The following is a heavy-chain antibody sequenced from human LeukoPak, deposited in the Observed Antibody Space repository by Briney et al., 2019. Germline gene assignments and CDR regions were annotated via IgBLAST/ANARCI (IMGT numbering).Heavy chain of an antibody. Sequence: GGSLGLSCAASGFTFSSYEMEGVRQAPGKGLEWVSYISGSSNNIYYADSVRGRFTISRDNAQNSLYLQMNSLRAEDTALYYCARATVRLFDYWGQGVLVTVSS. V-gene: IGHV3-48*03. J-gene: IGHJ4*02. CDR2: ISGSSNNI. CDR1: GFTFSSYE. CDR3: ARATVRLFDY. D-gene: IGHD2-21*02.